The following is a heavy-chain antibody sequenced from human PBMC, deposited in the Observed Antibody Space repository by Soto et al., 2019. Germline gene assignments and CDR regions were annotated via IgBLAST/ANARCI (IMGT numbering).Heavy chain of an antibody. V-gene: IGHV3-74*01. CDR1: GFTFSSYW. Sequence: EVQLVESGGGLVQPGGSLRLSCAASGFTFSSYWMHWVRQAPGKGLVWVSRINSDGSSTSYADSVKGRFTISRDNAKNTLYLQFNSRRAEDTAVCYCARVTLGGYSYGYENWFDPWGQGTLVTVSS. J-gene: IGHJ5*02. CDR2: INSDGSST. CDR3: ARVTLGGYSYGYENWFDP. D-gene: IGHD5-18*01.